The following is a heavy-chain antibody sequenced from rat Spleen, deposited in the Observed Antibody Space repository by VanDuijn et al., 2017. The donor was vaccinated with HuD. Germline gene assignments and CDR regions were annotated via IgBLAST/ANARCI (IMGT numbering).Heavy chain of an antibody. J-gene: IGHJ2*01. CDR1: GFTFSSYG. CDR2: ITSGGSNT. CDR3: AKRGWYYFDY. V-gene: IGHV5S23*01. Sequence: EVQLVESGGGLLQPGRSLKLSCAASGFTFSSYGMAWVRQAPKKGLGWVASITSGGSNTYYPDSVKGRFTISRDNAKSTLYLQMDSLRSEDTATYYCAKRGWYYFDYWGQGVMVTVSS.